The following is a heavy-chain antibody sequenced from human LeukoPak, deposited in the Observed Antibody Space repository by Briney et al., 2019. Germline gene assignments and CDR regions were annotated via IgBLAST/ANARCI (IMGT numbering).Heavy chain of an antibody. CDR3: ATAPRGYSYGSFDY. D-gene: IGHD5-18*01. CDR1: GDTLTELS. V-gene: IGHV1-24*01. Sequence: ASVKVSCKVSGDTLTELSMHWVRQAPGKGLEWMGGFDPEDGETIYAQKFQGRVTMTEDTSTDTAYMELSSLRSEDTAVYYCATAPRGYSYGSFDYWGQGTLVTVSS. J-gene: IGHJ4*02. CDR2: FDPEDGET.